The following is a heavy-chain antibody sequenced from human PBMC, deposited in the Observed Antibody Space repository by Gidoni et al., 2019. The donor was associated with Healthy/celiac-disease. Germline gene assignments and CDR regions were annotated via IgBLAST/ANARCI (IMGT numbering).Heavy chain of an antibody. J-gene: IGHJ5*02. CDR3: ARQRGRFLEWLLSGWFDP. CDR2: IYYSGST. D-gene: IGHD3-3*01. CDR1: GGSISSSSYY. V-gene: IGHV4-39*01. Sequence: QLQLQESGPGLVKPSETLSLTCTVSGGSISSSSYYWNWIRQPPAKGLEWIGSIYYSGSTYYNPSLKSRVTISVDTSKNQFSLKLSSVTAADTAVYYCARQRGRFLEWLLSGWFDPWGQGTLVTVSS.